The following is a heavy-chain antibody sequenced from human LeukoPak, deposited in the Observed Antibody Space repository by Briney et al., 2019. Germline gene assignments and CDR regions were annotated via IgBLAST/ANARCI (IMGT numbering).Heavy chain of an antibody. J-gene: IGHJ4*02. CDR3: ARQDGAAKFYFDY. CDR2: IHPGDSDT. Sequence: GESLKISCKGSGYSFNYWIAWVRQMPGKGLEWMGIIHPGDSDTRYSPSFQGQVTISVDKSISTAYLQWSSRKASDTAMYYCARQDGAAKFYFDYWGQGTLVTVSS. V-gene: IGHV5-51*01. D-gene: IGHD2-15*01. CDR1: GYSFNYW.